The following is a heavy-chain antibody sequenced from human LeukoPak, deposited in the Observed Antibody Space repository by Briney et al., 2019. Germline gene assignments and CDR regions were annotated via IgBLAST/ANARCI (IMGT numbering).Heavy chain of an antibody. CDR3: RIVVVPAAAFDY. J-gene: IGHJ4*02. CDR2: INPNSGGT. D-gene: IGHD2-2*01. Sequence: GASVKVSCKASGYTFTGYYMHWGRQAPGQGLEWMGWINPNSGGTNYAQKFQGRVTMTRDTSISTAYMELSRLRSDDTAVYYCRIVVVPAAAFDYWGQGTLVTVSS. V-gene: IGHV1-2*02. CDR1: GYTFTGYY.